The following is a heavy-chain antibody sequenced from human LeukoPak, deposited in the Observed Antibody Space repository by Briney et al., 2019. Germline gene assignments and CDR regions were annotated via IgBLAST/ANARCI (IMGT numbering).Heavy chain of an antibody. CDR2: ICYSGST. Sequence: SETLSLTCTVSGGSISSSSYYWGWIRQPPGKGLEWIGSICYSGSTYYNPSLKSRVTISVDTSKNQFSLKLSSVTAADTAVYYCARHPTYYSMVRFDPWGQGTLVTVSS. J-gene: IGHJ5*02. D-gene: IGHD3-10*01. V-gene: IGHV4-39*01. CDR1: GGSISSSSYY. CDR3: ARHPTYYSMVRFDP.